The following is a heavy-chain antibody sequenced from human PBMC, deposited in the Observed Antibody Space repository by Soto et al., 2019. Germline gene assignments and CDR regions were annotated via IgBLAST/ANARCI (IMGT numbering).Heavy chain of an antibody. D-gene: IGHD3-3*01. Sequence: GGSLRLSCAASGFTFSSYGMHWVRQAPGKGLEWVAVISYDGSNKYYADSVKGRFTISRDNSKNTLYLQMNSLRAEDTAVYYCAKEATYYDFWSGYYPAGYFDYWGKGTLVTVSS. J-gene: IGHJ4*02. CDR1: GFTFSSYG. CDR3: AKEATYYDFWSGYYPAGYFDY. V-gene: IGHV3-30*18. CDR2: ISYDGSNK.